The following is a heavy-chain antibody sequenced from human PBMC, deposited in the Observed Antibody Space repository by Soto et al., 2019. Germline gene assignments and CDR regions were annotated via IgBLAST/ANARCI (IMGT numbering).Heavy chain of an antibody. CDR2: IWYDGSNK. J-gene: IGHJ6*02. Sequence: PGGSLRLSCAASGFTFSSYGMHWVRQAPGKGLEWVAVIWYDGSNKYYADSVKGRFTISRDNSKNTLYLQMNSLRAEDTAVYYCARDLESDCSSTSCPYYYGMDVWGQGTTVTVSS. D-gene: IGHD2-2*01. V-gene: IGHV3-33*01. CDR3: ARDLESDCSSTSCPYYYGMDV. CDR1: GFTFSSYG.